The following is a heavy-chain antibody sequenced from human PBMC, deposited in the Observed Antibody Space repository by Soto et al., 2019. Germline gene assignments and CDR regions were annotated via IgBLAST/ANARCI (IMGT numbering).Heavy chain of an antibody. CDR1: GYTFTSYY. J-gene: IGHJ3*02. CDR3: ARDRAYSYASSGYAAFDI. D-gene: IGHD3-22*01. CDR2: INPSGGST. Sequence: GSSVKVSCKASGYTFTSYYMHWVRQAPGQGLEWMGIINPSGGSTSYAQKFQGRVTMTRDTSTSTVYMELSSLRSEDTAVYYCARDRAYSYASSGYAAFDIWRQGTMVTV. V-gene: IGHV1-46*01.